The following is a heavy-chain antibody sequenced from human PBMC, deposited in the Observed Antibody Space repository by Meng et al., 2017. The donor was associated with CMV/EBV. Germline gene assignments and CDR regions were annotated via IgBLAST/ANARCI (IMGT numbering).Heavy chain of an antibody. Sequence: GVSGGAGVRPGGSRRLCFGASGFTFSSSAMHWVRQPPGKGLEWVSFIAHDGSAKTYTDSVKGRFTISRDDSENTVYLEMNSLRVEDTAVYYCAKDLYYSFDYWGQGTLVTVSS. D-gene: IGHD2-8*01. V-gene: IGHV3-30*02. J-gene: IGHJ4*02. CDR2: IAHDGSAK. CDR3: AKDLYYSFDY. CDR1: GFTFSSSA.